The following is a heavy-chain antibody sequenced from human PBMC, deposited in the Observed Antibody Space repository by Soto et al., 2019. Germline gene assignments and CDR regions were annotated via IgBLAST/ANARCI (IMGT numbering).Heavy chain of an antibody. D-gene: IGHD3-10*01. CDR1: GGSISSYY. V-gene: IGHV4-59*01. J-gene: IGHJ4*02. CDR3: ATGRYYFGSEY. Sequence: QVQLQESGPGLVKPSQTLSLACTVSGGSISSYYWSWIRQPPGKGLEWIGYIYYSATTNYNPSLKSRVATSLHTDKKQVSLDLSSVTAADTAVYYCATGRYYFGSEYWGQGTLVTVSS. CDR2: IYYSATT.